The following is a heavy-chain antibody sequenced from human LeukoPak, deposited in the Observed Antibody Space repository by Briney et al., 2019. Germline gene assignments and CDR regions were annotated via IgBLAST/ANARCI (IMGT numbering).Heavy chain of an antibody. CDR1: GGSFSGYY. J-gene: IGHJ4*02. V-gene: IGHV4-34*01. D-gene: IGHD3-10*01. CDR3: ARGLYYYGSGSYYY. CDR2: INHSGST. Sequence: SETLSLTCAVYGGSFSGYYWSWIRQPPGKGLEWIGEINHSGSTNYNPSLKSRVTISVDTSKNQFSLKLSSVAAADTAVYYCARGLYYYGSGSYYYWGQGTLVTVST.